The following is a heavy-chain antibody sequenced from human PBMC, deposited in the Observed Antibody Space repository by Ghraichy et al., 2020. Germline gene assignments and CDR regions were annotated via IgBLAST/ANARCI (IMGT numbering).Heavy chain of an antibody. D-gene: IGHD2-8*01. J-gene: IGHJ4*02. CDR2: VNPGDGRT. CDR3: ALPHDDTNGFDY. V-gene: IGHV1-46*01. Sequence: ASVKVSCKASGYTFTNYYIHWVRQAPGQGLEWMGMVNPGDGRTRYAQKFQGRVTMTRDTSTSTVYMELSSLRSEDTAMYYCALPHDDTNGFDYWGLGALVTFSS. CDR1: GYTFTNYY.